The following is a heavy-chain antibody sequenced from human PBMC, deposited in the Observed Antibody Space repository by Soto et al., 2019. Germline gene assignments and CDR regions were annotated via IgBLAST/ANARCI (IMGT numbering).Heavy chain of an antibody. CDR2: INGDGSST. Sequence: EVQLVESGGGLVQPGGSLTLSCAASGFTFSTYWMHWVRQGPGKGLVWVSRINGDGSSTWYADFVKGRFTISRDNAKNTLYLQMNSLRAEDTAVYYCPREMLGSGLGTPDHWGQGTLVTVSS. V-gene: IGHV3-74*01. CDR3: PREMLGSGLGTPDH. J-gene: IGHJ4*02. CDR1: GFTFSTYW. D-gene: IGHD3-3*01.